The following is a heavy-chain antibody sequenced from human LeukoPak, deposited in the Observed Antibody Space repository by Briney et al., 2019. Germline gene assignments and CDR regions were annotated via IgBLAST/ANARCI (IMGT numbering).Heavy chain of an antibody. Sequence: ASVKVSCKASGYTFTGYYMHWVRQAPGQGLEWMGWINPNSGGTNYAQKFQGWVTMTRDTSISTAYMELSRLRSDDTAVYYCARDSPGLAAAEYYGMDVWGQGTTVTVSS. V-gene: IGHV1-2*04. CDR1: GYTFTGYY. CDR2: INPNSGGT. J-gene: IGHJ6*02. CDR3: ARDSPGLAAAEYYGMDV. D-gene: IGHD6-13*01.